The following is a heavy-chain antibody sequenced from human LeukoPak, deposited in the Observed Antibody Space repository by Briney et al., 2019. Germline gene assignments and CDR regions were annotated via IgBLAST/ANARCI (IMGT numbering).Heavy chain of an antibody. CDR2: INWNSDTK. J-gene: IGHJ6*02. V-gene: IGHV3-9*01. Sequence: SGGSLRLSCVESGFAFHNYAMHWVRRPPGKGLEWGSAINWNSDTKAYADSVKGLFTISRDRARNSLYLQMDSLRPEDTALYYCAKDTGGNGAYFYAMDVWGQGTSVTVSS. D-gene: IGHD4-23*01. CDR1: GFAFHNYA. CDR3: AKDTGGNGAYFYAMDV.